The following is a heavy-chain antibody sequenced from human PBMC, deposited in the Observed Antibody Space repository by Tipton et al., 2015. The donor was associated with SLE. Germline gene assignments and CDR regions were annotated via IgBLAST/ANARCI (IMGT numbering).Heavy chain of an antibody. V-gene: IGHV4-59*11. CDR2: MYHSGST. CDR3: ARIIAGHGDAFDV. CDR1: GGSIRSHY. J-gene: IGHJ3*01. Sequence: TLSLTCTVSGGSIRSHYWSWIRQPPGKGLEWIGYMYHSGSTKYNPSLKSRVTISLDTPKNQFSLTLMSVTAADTAVYFCARIIAGHGDAFDVWGQGTMVTVSS.